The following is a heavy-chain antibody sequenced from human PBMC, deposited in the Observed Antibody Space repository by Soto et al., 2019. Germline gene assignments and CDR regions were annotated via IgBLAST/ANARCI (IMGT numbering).Heavy chain of an antibody. V-gene: IGHV1-58*01. CDR2: IVVGSGNT. CDR1: GFTFTSSA. J-gene: IGHJ4*02. Sequence: ASVKVSCKASGFTFTSSAVQWVRQARGQRLEWIGWIVVGSGNTNYAQKFQERFTITRDMYTSTAYMELSSLRSDDTAVYYCAADGTGYSGSYFDYWGQGTLVTVSS. D-gene: IGHD1-26*01. CDR3: AADGTGYSGSYFDY.